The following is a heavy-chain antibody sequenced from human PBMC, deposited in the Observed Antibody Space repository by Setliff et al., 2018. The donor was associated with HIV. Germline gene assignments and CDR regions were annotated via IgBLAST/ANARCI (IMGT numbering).Heavy chain of an antibody. V-gene: IGHV4-39*06. CDR2: IYYTGFA. J-gene: IGHJ4*02. CDR3: AREDTLASHWSAGGLFDY. D-gene: IGHD2-8*02. Sequence: PSETLSLTCSVSGDSISSGSYFWCWIRQTPGKGLEWIGNIYYTGFAYYNPSLKSRVTLSVDTSKNQFTLNPRSVTAADTAVYYCAREDTLASHWSAGGLFDYWGQGMAVTVS. CDR1: GDSISSGSYF.